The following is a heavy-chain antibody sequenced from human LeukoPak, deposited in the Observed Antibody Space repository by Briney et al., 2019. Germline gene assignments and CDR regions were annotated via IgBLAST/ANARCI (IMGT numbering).Heavy chain of an antibody. D-gene: IGHD1-26*01. CDR2: ISGSGVTT. CDR3: AKDRIVGATTSYDYFDY. V-gene: IGHV3-23*01. J-gene: IGHJ4*02. CDR1: GFTFSSYA. Sequence: GGSLRLSCAASGFTFSSYAMSWVRQAPGKGLEWVSAISGSGVTTYYADSVKGRFTISRDNSKDTLYLQMNSLRVEDTAVYYCAKDRIVGATTSYDYFDYWGQGTLVTVSS.